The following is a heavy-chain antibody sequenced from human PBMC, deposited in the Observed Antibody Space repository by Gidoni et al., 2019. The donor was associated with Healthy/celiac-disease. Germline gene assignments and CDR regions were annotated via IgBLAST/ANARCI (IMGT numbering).Heavy chain of an antibody. Sequence: EVQLLESGGGLVQPGESLRLSCAASGFTFSSYAMSWVRQAPGKGLEWVSAFCGSCCSKYYGDPVKGRFTLSRDNSKNKLYLQMNSLRAEDTAVYYCAKDGGYSSGPWEVDYWGQGTRVTVSS. CDR2: FCGSCCSK. V-gene: IGHV3-23*01. J-gene: IGHJ4*02. D-gene: IGHD6-19*01. CDR3: AKDGGYSSGPWEVDY. CDR1: GFTFSSYA.